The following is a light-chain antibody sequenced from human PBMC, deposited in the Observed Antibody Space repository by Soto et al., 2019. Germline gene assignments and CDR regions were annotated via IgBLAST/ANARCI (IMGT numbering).Light chain of an antibody. CDR2: AAS. CDR3: QQRSSTVLT. V-gene: IGKV1-39*01. Sequence: DIQMTQSPSSLSASVGDRVTITCRASQSISSYLNWYQQKPGKAPKLLIYAASILQGGVPSRFSGSGSGTDFTLTISSLQREDCAIYCCQQRSSTVLTFGGGTKVEIK. J-gene: IGKJ4*01. CDR1: QSISSY.